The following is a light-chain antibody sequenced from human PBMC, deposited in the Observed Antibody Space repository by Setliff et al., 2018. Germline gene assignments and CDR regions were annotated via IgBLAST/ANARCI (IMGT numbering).Light chain of an antibody. V-gene: IGLV2-14*03. CDR1: RSDIGAQDS. J-gene: IGLJ2*01. CDR3: SSYTHSNTQV. CDR2: YVN. Sequence: QSALTQPASVSGPPGQSITISCTGTRSDIGAQDSVSWFQQHPDKAPRLIIFYVNNRPSGVSNRFSGSKSGNTASLTISGLQAEDEADYFCSSYTHSNTQVFGGGTKVTVL.